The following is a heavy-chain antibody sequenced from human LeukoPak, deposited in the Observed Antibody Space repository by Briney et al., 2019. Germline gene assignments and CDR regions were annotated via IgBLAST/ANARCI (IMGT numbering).Heavy chain of an antibody. V-gene: IGHV1-8*03. J-gene: IGHJ4*02. Sequence: ASVTVSFKSSGYTFTIYDINWVRQATGQGLEWMGWMNPNSGNTGYAQKFQGRVTITRNTSISTAYMELSSLRSEDTAVYYCARGYSYGYEADYWGQGTLVTVSS. CDR1: GYTFTIYD. CDR2: MNPNSGNT. CDR3: ARGYSYGYEADY. D-gene: IGHD5-18*01.